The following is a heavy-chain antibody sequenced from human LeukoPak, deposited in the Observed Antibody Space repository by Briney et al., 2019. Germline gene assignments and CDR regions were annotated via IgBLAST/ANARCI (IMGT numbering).Heavy chain of an antibody. Sequence: GASVKVSCKASGYTFTGYYMHWVRQAPGQGLEWMGWINPNSGGTNYAQKFQGRVTMTRDTSISTAYMELSRLRSDDTAVYYCARSRAEVYDFWSGYSAYAFDIWGQGTMVTVSS. V-gene: IGHV1-2*02. J-gene: IGHJ3*02. CDR2: INPNSGGT. CDR3: ARSRAEVYDFWSGYSAYAFDI. D-gene: IGHD3-3*01. CDR1: GYTFTGYY.